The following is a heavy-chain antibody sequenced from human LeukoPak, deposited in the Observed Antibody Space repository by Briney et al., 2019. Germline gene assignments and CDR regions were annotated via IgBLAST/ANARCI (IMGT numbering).Heavy chain of an antibody. V-gene: IGHV1-3*01. Sequence: ASVKVSCKAPGYTFTSYAMHWVRQAPGQRLEWMGWINAGNGNTKYSQKFQGRVTITRDTSASTAYMELSSLRSEDTAVYYCARVGTIFGVTSRYWFDPWGQGTLVTVSS. D-gene: IGHD3-3*01. CDR2: INAGNGNT. J-gene: IGHJ5*02. CDR1: GYTFTSYA. CDR3: ARVGTIFGVTSRYWFDP.